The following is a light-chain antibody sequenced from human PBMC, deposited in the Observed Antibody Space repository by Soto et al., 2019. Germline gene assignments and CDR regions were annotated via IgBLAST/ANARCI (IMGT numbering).Light chain of an antibody. J-gene: IGKJ4*01. CDR2: AAS. CDR1: QSISSY. Sequence: IQMTQSPSSLSPSVGDRVTITCRASQSISSYLNWYQQKPGKAPKLLIYAASSLQSGVPSRFSASGSGTDSTLTISCLQPEDCAPYYCPLT. CDR3: PLT. V-gene: IGKV1-39*01.